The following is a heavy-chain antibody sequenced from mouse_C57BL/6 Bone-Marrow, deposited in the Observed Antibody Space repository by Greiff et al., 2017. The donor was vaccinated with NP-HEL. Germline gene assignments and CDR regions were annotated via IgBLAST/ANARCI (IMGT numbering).Heavy chain of an antibody. J-gene: IGHJ4*01. CDR2: ICPGGGT. D-gene: IGHD2-3*01. CDR3: ARDGYWSMDY. CDR1: GFSLTSYA. V-gene: IGHV2-9-1*01. Sequence: VQLQQSGPGLVAPSPSLSISCTVSGFSLTSYAISWVRQPPGKGLEWLGVICPGGGTTYNSALKSRLSISKDNSKSQVFLKMNSLQTDDTARYYSARDGYWSMDYWGQGTSVTVSS.